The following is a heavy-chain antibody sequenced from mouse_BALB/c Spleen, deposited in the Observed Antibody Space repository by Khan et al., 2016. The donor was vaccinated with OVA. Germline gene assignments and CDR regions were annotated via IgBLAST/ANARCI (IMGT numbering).Heavy chain of an antibody. V-gene: IGHV3-2*02. CDR3: ARGVRLTY. J-gene: IGHJ3*01. CDR2: INYSGST. D-gene: IGHD2-14*01. CDR1: GYSITSDYA. Sequence: VRLQQSGPGLVKPSQSLSLTCTVTGYSITSDYAWNWIRQFPGNKLEWMGYINYSGSTSYHPSLKSRISITRDTPKNQFFLQLNSVTTEDTATYYCARGVRLTYWGQGTLVTVSA.